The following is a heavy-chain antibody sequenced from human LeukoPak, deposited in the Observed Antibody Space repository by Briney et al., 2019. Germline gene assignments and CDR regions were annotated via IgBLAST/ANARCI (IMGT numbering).Heavy chain of an antibody. V-gene: IGHV4-34*01. Sequence: PSETLSLTCAVYGGSFSGYYWSWIRQPPGKGLEWIGEINHSGSTNYNPSLKSRVTISVDTSKNQFSLKLSSVTAADTAIYYCARYQTGTMFAVWGQGTLVTISS. J-gene: IGHJ4*02. CDR3: ARYQTGTMFAV. CDR2: INHSGST. CDR1: GGSFSGYY. D-gene: IGHD1/OR15-1a*01.